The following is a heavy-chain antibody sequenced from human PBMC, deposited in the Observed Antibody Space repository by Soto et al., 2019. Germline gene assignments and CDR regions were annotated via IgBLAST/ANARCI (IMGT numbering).Heavy chain of an antibody. J-gene: IGHJ4*02. D-gene: IGHD2-15*01. CDR3: ARASWGSLYYFDY. Sequence: SGPTLVNPTQTLTLTCPFSGFSLSTGGMCVSWIRQPPGKALEWLALIDWDDDKYYSTSLKTRLTTSKDTSKNQVVLTMTNMDPVDPATYYCARASWGSLYYFDYWGQGTLVTVSS. CDR1: GFSLSTGGMC. CDR2: IDWDDDK. V-gene: IGHV2-70*01.